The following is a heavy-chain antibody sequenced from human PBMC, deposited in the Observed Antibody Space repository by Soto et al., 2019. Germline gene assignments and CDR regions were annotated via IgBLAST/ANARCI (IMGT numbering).Heavy chain of an antibody. V-gene: IGHV1-2*04. D-gene: IGHD1-1*01. CDR2: INPNSGGT. CDR1: GYTFTGYY. Sequence: ASVKVSCKASGYTFTGYYIHWVRQAPGQGLEWMGWINPNSGGTIYVQKFQGWVTMTRDTSITTAYMELSRLKSDDTAVYYCARQVFSGNSALDVWGKGTTVTVS. J-gene: IGHJ6*03. CDR3: ARQVFSGNSALDV.